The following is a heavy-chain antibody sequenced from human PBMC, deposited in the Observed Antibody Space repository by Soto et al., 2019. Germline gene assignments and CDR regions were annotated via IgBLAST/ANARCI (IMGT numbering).Heavy chain of an antibody. J-gene: IGHJ6*02. Sequence: QGQLVQSGAEVKKPGASVKVSCKASGYTFTSYGISWVRQAPGQGLEWMGWISAKKGNTKYAQKFQGRVTMTTDTSTSTVYMELRSLRSDDTAVYYCAREILSPGFYFPGMDVWGQGATVTVSS. CDR1: GYTFTSYG. CDR3: AREILSPGFYFPGMDV. CDR2: ISAKKGNT. D-gene: IGHD2-15*01. V-gene: IGHV1-18*04.